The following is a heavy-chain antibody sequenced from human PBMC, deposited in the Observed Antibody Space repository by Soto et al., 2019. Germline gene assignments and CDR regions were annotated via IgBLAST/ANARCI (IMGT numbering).Heavy chain of an antibody. V-gene: IGHV1-46*03. CDR2: INPTGGRA. Sequence: ASVKVSCKASGYTFTNYYIHWVGQAPGQGLEWMGVINPTGGRASYAPKFQGRVTLTRDTSTSTAYMELSSPRSDDTAVYFCSRLTTMVREINDDAFDFWGQGTLVTVSS. CDR1: GYTFTNYY. D-gene: IGHD3-10*01. CDR3: SRLTTMVREINDDAFDF. J-gene: IGHJ3*01.